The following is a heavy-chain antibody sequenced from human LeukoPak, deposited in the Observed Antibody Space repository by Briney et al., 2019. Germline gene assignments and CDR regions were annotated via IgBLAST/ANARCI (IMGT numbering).Heavy chain of an antibody. V-gene: IGHV3-53*01. CDR2: IYSGGST. Sequence: PGGSLRLSCAASGFIVSSNYMSWVRQAPGKGLEWVSIIYSGGSTYYADSVKGRFTISRDISKNTLHLQMNSLRAEDTAVYYCARLGYYDALTDTLDDFWGQGTLVTVSS. CDR3: ARLGYYDALTDTLDDF. CDR1: GFIVSSNY. D-gene: IGHD3-9*01. J-gene: IGHJ4*02.